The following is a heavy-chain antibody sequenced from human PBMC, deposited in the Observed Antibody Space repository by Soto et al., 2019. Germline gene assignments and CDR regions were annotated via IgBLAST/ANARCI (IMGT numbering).Heavy chain of an antibody. D-gene: IGHD5-12*01. Sequence: QLQLQESGPGLVKPSETLSLTCTVSRGSIRSDSFYWGWIRQPPGKALEWIGSIYNSGTTYYKPSLKSRVTMSVDTSKTHLSLKLTSVTAADTAVYYCAMSNNSVYKGLFDSWGQGTLVTVSS. J-gene: IGHJ4*02. CDR1: RGSIRSDSFY. CDR2: IYNSGTT. CDR3: AMSNNSVYKGLFDS. V-gene: IGHV4-39*02.